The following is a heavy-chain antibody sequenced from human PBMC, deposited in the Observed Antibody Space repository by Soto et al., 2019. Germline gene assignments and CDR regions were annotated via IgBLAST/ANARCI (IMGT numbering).Heavy chain of an antibody. Sequence: GWSLRLSCAASGFTFSSYWMHWVRQAPGKGLVWVSRINSDGSSTSYADSVKGRFTISRDNAKNTLYLQMNSLRAEDTAVYYCEREYXSSRYFDYSGQGTLVTVSS. CDR2: INSDGSST. J-gene: IGHJ4*02. D-gene: IGHD6-6*01. CDR3: EREYXSSRYFDY. V-gene: IGHV3-74*01. CDR1: GFTFSSYW.